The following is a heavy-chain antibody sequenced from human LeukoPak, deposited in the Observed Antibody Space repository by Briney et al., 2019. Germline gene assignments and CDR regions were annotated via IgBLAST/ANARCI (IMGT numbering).Heavy chain of an antibody. V-gene: IGHV6-1*01. J-gene: IGHJ6*02. CDR2: TYYRSNWYN. Sequence: SQTLSLTCAISGDSVSSNSAAWNWIRQSPSRGLEWLGRTYYRSNWYNDYAVSVKSRITINPDKSKNQFSLQLNSVTPEDTAVYYCARDLVGYYYGSGSYYNHDYYGMDVWGQGTTVTISS. CDR3: ARDLVGYYYGSGSYYNHDYYGMDV. D-gene: IGHD3-10*01. CDR1: GDSVSSNSAA.